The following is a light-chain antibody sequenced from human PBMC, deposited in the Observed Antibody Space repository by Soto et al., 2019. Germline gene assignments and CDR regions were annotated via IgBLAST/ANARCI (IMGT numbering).Light chain of an antibody. CDR3: QQYNNWPLT. Sequence: EIVRTQAPATLAVSPGDRATASCTASQSVGNDLAWYQQKPGQAPRLLIYDASTRATGIPARFSGSGSGTEFTLTISSLLSEDFAVYSCQQYNNWPLTFGGGTKVDNK. J-gene: IGKJ4*01. CDR2: DAS. V-gene: IGKV3D-15*01. CDR1: QSVGND.